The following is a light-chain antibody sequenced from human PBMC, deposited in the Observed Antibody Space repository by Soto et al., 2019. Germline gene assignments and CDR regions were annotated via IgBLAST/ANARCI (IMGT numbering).Light chain of an antibody. V-gene: IGKV3-11*01. CDR3: DRLSAWTPIT. CDR2: AAS. J-gene: IGKJ5*01. Sequence: EIVLTQSPATLSLSPVERATLSCRASRFVSSYLAWYQHKPGQAPRLLIYAASNRAAGIPARFSGSGSETDFTPTISNLEPEDFAVILCDRLSAWTPITVGQGIRLEVK. CDR1: RFVSSY.